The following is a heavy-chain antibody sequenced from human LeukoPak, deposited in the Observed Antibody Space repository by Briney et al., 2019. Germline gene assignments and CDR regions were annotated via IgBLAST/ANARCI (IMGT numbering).Heavy chain of an antibody. Sequence: PGGSLRLSCAASGFTFHDYDMSWVRQSPGKGLERVSGINWNGDRTGYADSVKGRFTISRDNAKKSLYLQMNSLRAEDTALYYCARRDYYGSGSPDFWGQGTLVTVSS. J-gene: IGHJ4*02. CDR3: ARRDYYGSGSPDF. D-gene: IGHD3-10*01. CDR1: GFTFHDYD. V-gene: IGHV3-20*04. CDR2: INWNGDRT.